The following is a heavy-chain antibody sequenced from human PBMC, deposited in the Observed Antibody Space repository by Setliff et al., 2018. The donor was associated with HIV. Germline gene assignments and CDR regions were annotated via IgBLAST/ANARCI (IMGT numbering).Heavy chain of an antibody. Sequence: PGGSLRLSCAASGFTFSRYGMHWVRQAPGKGLEWVAFISYDGSKKYDADSVKGRFTLSRDNDKNSVHLQMTSLRAEDTAVYYCARVGATAMVLEGFAFDIWGQGTMVT. CDR2: ISYDGSKK. CDR3: ARVGATAMVLEGFAFDI. V-gene: IGHV3-30*04. D-gene: IGHD5-18*01. CDR1: GFTFSRYG. J-gene: IGHJ3*02.